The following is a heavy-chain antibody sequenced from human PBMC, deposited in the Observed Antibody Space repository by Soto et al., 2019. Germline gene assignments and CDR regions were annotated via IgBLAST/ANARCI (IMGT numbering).Heavy chain of an antibody. Sequence: ASVKVSCKASGDTFTANYIHWVRQAPGQGFEWMGWINPKSGGTKYPQKFQRRVTITRDTAPSTVYMTLTRLTSDDTAVYYCTRDLAKGGGSAGFDYWGQGTLVTVSS. CDR2: INPKSGGT. D-gene: IGHD1-26*01. V-gene: IGHV1-2*02. CDR1: GDTFTANY. CDR3: TRDLAKGGGSAGFDY. J-gene: IGHJ4*02.